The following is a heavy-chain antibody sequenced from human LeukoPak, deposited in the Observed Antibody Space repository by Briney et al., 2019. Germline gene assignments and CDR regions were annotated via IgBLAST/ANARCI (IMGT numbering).Heavy chain of an antibody. CDR3: ARVPFTASLGDYFDY. CDR1: GFTFSSYG. V-gene: IGHV3-66*01. J-gene: IGHJ4*02. Sequence: GGSLRLSCAASGFTFSSYGMHWVRQAPGKGLQWVSVIYSGGRTNYADSVKGRFSMSRDKSNGTVYLQLNSLRTEDTAVYFCARVPFTASLGDYFDYWGQGALVTVSS. CDR2: IYSGGRT. D-gene: IGHD3-16*01.